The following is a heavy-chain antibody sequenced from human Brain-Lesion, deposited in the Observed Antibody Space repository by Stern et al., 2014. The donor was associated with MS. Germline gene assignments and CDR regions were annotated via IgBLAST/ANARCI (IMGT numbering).Heavy chain of an antibody. J-gene: IGHJ4*02. V-gene: IGHV4-39*01. CDR3: ARHDSIPRPSQLYSARDRGPGYFDY. CDR2: IYYSGFT. CDR1: GGSISSSTYY. D-gene: IGHD1-26*01. Sequence: VHLVESGPGLVKPSETLSLTCTVSGGSISSSTYYWAWIRQPPGKGLEWIGNIYYSGFTYHNPSLKSRVTISVDMSKNQFSLKLSPVTAADTAIYYCARHDSIPRPSQLYSARDRGPGYFDYWGQGTLVTVSS.